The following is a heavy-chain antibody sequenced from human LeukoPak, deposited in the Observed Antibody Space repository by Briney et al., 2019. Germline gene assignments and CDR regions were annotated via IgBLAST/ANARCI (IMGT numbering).Heavy chain of an antibody. CDR1: GGSISSYY. Sequence: SETLSLTCTDSGGSISSYYWSWIRQPPGKGLEWIGYIYYSGSTNYNPSLKSRVTISVDTSKNQFSLKLSSVTAADTAVYYCAREDPITRGYYGMDVWGQGTTVTVSS. D-gene: IGHD5-24*01. CDR3: AREDPITRGYYGMDV. J-gene: IGHJ6*02. V-gene: IGHV4-59*01. CDR2: IYYSGST.